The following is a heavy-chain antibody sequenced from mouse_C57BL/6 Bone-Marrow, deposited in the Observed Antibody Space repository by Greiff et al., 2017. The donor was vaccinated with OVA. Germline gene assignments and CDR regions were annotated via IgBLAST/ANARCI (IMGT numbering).Heavy chain of an antibody. CDR3: ARERYAMDY. J-gene: IGHJ4*01. V-gene: IGHV1-69*01. CDR1: GYTFTSYW. CDR2: IDPSDSYT. Sequence: QVQLKQSGAELVMPGASVKLSCKASGYTFTSYWMHWVKQRPGQGLEWIGEIDPSDSYTNYNQKFKGKSTLTVDKSSSTAYMQLSSLTSEDSAVYYCARERYAMDYWGQGTSVTVSS.